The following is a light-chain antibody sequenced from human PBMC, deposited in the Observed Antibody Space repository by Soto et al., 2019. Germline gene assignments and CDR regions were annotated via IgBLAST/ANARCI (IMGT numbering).Light chain of an antibody. Sequence: EIVVTQSPDTLSLSPGERATLSCRASQSVTSNSIAWYQQRPGQAPRLLVFGPSSRATGIPDRFSGSGSGTDFTLTISRLEPEDSAVYYCQQYQTSPRAFGQGTKVEIK. CDR1: QSVTSNS. V-gene: IGKV3-20*01. CDR3: QQYQTSPRA. J-gene: IGKJ1*01. CDR2: GPS.